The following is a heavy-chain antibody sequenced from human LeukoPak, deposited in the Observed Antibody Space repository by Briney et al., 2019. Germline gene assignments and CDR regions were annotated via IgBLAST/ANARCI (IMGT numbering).Heavy chain of an antibody. CDR3: ARAGWSSGWQFYFDY. V-gene: IGHV4-59*01. J-gene: IGHJ4*02. D-gene: IGHD6-19*01. Sequence: SETLSLTCTVSGGSISSYYWSWIRQPPGKGLEWIGYIYYSGSTNYNPSLKSRVTISVDTSKNQFSLKLSSVTAADTAVYYCARAGWSSGWQFYFDYWGQGTLVTVSS. CDR1: GGSISSYY. CDR2: IYYSGST.